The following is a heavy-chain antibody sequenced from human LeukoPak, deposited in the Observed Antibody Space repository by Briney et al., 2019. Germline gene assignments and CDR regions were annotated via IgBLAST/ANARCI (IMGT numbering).Heavy chain of an antibody. CDR3: ARDRIAAAGTRFHWFDP. Sequence: ASVKVSCKASGYTFTSYAMHWVRQAPGQRLEWMGWINAGNGNTKYSQKFQGRVTITRDTSASTAYMELSSLRSEDTAVYYCARDRIAAAGTRFHWFDPWGQGTLVTVSS. V-gene: IGHV1-3*01. J-gene: IGHJ5*02. D-gene: IGHD6-13*01. CDR1: GYTFTSYA. CDR2: INAGNGNT.